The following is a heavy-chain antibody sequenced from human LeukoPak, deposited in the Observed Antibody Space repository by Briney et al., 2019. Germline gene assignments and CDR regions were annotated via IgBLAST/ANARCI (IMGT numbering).Heavy chain of an antibody. CDR2: MSFDGSNK. CDR1: GFTFSSYG. D-gene: IGHD6-19*01. V-gene: IGHV3-30*18. J-gene: IGHJ4*02. Sequence: GGSLRLSCAASGFTFSSYGMYWVRQAPGKGLEWVAVMSFDGSNKYYADSVRGRFTVSRDNSKDTLYLQMNSLRAEDTAVYYCAKDEIGAVAGLLDYWGQGILVTVSS. CDR3: AKDEIGAVAGLLDY.